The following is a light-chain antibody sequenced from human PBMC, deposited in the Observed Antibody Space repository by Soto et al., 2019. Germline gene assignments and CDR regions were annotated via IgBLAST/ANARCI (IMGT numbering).Light chain of an antibody. CDR3: RQYGSSRRLT. CDR2: GAS. V-gene: IGKV3-20*01. CDR1: QSVSSSY. Sequence: EIVLTQSPGTLSLSPGERATLSCRASQSVSSSYLAWYQQKPGQAPRRLIYGASSRATGIPHRFSGSGSGTDFTHTISRLEREDFAVSYRRQYGSSRRLTFVGGTKVEIK. J-gene: IGKJ4*01.